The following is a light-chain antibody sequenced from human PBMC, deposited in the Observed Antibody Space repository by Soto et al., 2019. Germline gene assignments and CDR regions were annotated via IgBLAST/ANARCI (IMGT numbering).Light chain of an antibody. CDR2: DAS. J-gene: IGKJ2*03. V-gene: IGKV3-20*01. CDR3: QQYGSSPYG. Sequence: EIVLTQSPGTLSLSPGERATLSCRASQSVSSSYLVWYQQKPGQAPRLLIYDASSRATGISDRFSGSGSGTDFTLTISRLEPEDFAVYYCQQYGSSPYGFGQGTKLEIK. CDR1: QSVSSSY.